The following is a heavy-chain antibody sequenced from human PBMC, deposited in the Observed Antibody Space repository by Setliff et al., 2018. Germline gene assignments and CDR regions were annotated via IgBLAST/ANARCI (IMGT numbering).Heavy chain of an antibody. CDR3: ARVTGFFYVDA. V-gene: IGHV4-4*07. CDR2: LHRVGTF. Sequence: KTSETLSLTCTVSGGSINNYYWSWIRQPAGKGLEWIGSLHRVGTFFYNPSLVSRATLSLDTSRNQFSLRLQSVTAAATAVYYCARVTGFFYVDAWGKGTTVTVSS. CDR1: GGSINNYY. J-gene: IGHJ6*03.